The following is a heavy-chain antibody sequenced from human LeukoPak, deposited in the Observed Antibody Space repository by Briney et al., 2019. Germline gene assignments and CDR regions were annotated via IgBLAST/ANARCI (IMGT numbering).Heavy chain of an antibody. D-gene: IGHD3-22*01. CDR3: ARDYYDSSGYYSFDY. CDR2: IIPILGVA. V-gene: IGHV1-69*04. J-gene: IGHJ4*02. CDR1: GGTFSSYA. Sequence: ASVKVSCKASGGTFSSYAISWVRQAPGQGVEWMGRIIPILGVANYAQKFQGRVTITADKSTSTAYMELSSLRSEDTAVYYCARDYYDSSGYYSFDYWGQGTLVTVSS.